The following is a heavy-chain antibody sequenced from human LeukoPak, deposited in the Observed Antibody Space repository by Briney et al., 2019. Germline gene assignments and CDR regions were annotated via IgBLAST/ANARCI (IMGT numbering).Heavy chain of an antibody. D-gene: IGHD3-3*01. CDR3: ARVGYYDFWSGYPSLYYYYYMDV. Sequence: GGSLRLSCAASGFTFSSYWMHWVRQAPGKGLAWVSRINSDGSSTSYADSVKGRFTISRDNAKNTLYLQMNSLRAEDTAVYYCARVGYYDFWSGYPSLYYYYYMDVWGKGTTVTVSS. J-gene: IGHJ6*03. CDR1: GFTFSSYW. CDR2: INSDGSST. V-gene: IGHV3-74*01.